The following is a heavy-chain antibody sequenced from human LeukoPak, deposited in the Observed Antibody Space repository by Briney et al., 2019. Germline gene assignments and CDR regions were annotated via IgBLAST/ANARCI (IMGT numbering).Heavy chain of an antibody. V-gene: IGHV3-74*01. CDR3: VRNYGSGIYGYGLEV. Sequence: GGSLRLSCAAPGFTFSSSWMYWVRQAPEKGLVWVSRIDTDGSKTGHADSVKGRFTISRDTSKNTLFLQMNSLRAEDTAVYYCVRNYGSGIYGYGLEVWGQGTTVTVSS. J-gene: IGHJ6*02. CDR2: IDTDGSKT. CDR1: GFTFSSSW. D-gene: IGHD3-10*01.